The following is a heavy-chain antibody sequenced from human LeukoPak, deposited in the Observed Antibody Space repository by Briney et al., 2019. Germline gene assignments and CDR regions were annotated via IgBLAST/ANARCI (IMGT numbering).Heavy chain of an antibody. D-gene: IGHD4-17*01. CDR3: AKGTLGDYRAGPDY. CDR2: ISWDGGST. J-gene: IGHJ4*02. CDR1: GFTFDDYA. Sequence: GGSLRLSCAASGFTFDDYAMHWVRQVPGKGLEWVSFISWDGGSTYYADSVKGRFTISRANSKNSLYLQMNSLRAEDTALYYCAKGTLGDYRAGPDYWGRGTLVTVSS. V-gene: IGHV3-43D*03.